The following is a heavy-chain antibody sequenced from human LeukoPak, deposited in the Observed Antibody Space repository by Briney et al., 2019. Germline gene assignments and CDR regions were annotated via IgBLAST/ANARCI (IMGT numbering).Heavy chain of an antibody. V-gene: IGHV5-51*01. D-gene: IGHD1-20*01. CDR1: GYSFTSYY. J-gene: IGHJ4*02. CDR3: ARHAYNWNYVDY. CDR2: IHPGESDT. Sequence: GESLKISCKGSGYSFTSYYIGWVRQMPGKGLEWMEIIHPGESDTRYSPSFQGQVTNSADKSISTAYLQWSSLMASDTAMYYCARHAYNWNYVDYWGQGTLVTVSS.